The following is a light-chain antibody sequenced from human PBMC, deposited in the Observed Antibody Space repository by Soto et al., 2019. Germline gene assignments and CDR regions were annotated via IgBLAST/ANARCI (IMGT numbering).Light chain of an antibody. CDR3: QKYSSVPV. CDR1: QGIRNY. CDR2: AAS. J-gene: IGKJ3*01. Sequence: DIQMTQSPTSLSASVGDRVTITCRASQGIRNYVAWYQQKPGKAPKLLIYAASTLQSGVPSRFSGSGSGTEFSLTINSLQPEDVATYSGQKYSSVPVFGPGTKVEIK. V-gene: IGKV1-27*01.